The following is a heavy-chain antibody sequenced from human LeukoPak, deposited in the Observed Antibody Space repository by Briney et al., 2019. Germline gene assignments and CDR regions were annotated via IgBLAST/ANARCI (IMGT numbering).Heavy chain of an antibody. Sequence: HPGRSLRLSCAASGFTFSSYGMHWVRHAPGKGLEWVAVIWYDGSNKYYADSVKGRFTISRDNSKNTLFLQTSSLRVEDTAVYYCARGNTDHARPSNGMDVWGQGTTVTVSS. D-gene: IGHD1-14*01. CDR2: IWYDGSNK. CDR3: ARGNTDHARPSNGMDV. CDR1: GFTFSSYG. J-gene: IGHJ6*02. V-gene: IGHV3-33*01.